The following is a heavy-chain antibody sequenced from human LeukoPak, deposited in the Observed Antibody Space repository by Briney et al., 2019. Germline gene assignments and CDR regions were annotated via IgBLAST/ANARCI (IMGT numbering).Heavy chain of an antibody. CDR3: AKGQQLVLQYYFDY. CDR1: GFTSSSYA. CDR2: ISGSGGST. J-gene: IGHJ4*02. V-gene: IGHV3-23*01. D-gene: IGHD6-13*01. Sequence: GGSLRLSCAASGFTSSSYAMSWVRQAPGKGLEWVSAISGSGGSTYYADSVKGRFTISRDNSKNTLYLQMNSLRAEDTALYYCAKGQQLVLQYYFDYWGQGTLVTVSS.